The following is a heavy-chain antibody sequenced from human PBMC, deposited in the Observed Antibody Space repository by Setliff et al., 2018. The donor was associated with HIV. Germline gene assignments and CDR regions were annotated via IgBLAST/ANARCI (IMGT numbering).Heavy chain of an antibody. CDR2: IWPDDSDT. Sequence: GESLKISCKGSRYSFTNYWVGWVRQMPANGLEWMGLIWPDDSDTIYSPSFQGQVTMSVDKSISTAYLQWSSLKAPNTAMYYCARLSKYYDFWTPDSWGQGTLVTVS. J-gene: IGHJ4*02. D-gene: IGHD3-3*01. V-gene: IGHV5-51*01. CDR1: RYSFTNYW. CDR3: ARLSKYYDFWTPDS.